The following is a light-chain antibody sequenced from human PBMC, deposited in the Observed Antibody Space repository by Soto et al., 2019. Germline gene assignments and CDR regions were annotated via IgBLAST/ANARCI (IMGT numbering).Light chain of an antibody. CDR2: GAS. J-gene: IGKJ4*01. CDR3: LQYHHWPLT. Sequence: ERVMTPSPATLSVSPGESATLSCRASHRVSSSVAWYQQKPGQAPRLLSYGASTGATGIPARFSGSGSGTDFSLTISSLKSEDFAVYYCLQYHHWPLTFGGGTKVEIQ. V-gene: IGKV3-15*01. CDR1: HRVSSS.